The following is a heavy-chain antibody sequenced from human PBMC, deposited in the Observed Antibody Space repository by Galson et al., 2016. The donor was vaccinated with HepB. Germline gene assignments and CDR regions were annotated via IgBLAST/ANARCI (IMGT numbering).Heavy chain of an antibody. CDR1: GFTFSSYS. J-gene: IGHJ4*02. CDR2: ISSSSSYI. V-gene: IGHV3-21*01. CDR3: EAVSSSSGEDFDY. Sequence: CLRLSCAASGFTFSSYSMHWVRQAPGKGLEWVSSISSSSSYIYYADSVQGRFTISRDNAKNSLYLQMSSLRAEDTAVYYCEAVSSSSGEDFDYWGQGTLVTVSS. D-gene: IGHD6-6*01.